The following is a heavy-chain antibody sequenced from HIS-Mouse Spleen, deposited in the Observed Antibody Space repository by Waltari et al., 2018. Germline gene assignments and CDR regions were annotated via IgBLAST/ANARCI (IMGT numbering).Heavy chain of an antibody. V-gene: IGHV4-39*07. CDR1: GGSISSSSYY. J-gene: IGHJ2*01. CDR3: AREIPYSSSWYDWYFDL. D-gene: IGHD6-13*01. Sequence: QLQLQESGPGLVKPSETLSLTCTVSGGSISSSSYYWGWIRQPPGKGLEWIGSISYSGRTYYNPSLKSRVTRSVDTSKNQFSLKLSSVTAADAAVYYCAREIPYSSSWYDWYFDLWGRGTLVTVSS. CDR2: ISYSGRT.